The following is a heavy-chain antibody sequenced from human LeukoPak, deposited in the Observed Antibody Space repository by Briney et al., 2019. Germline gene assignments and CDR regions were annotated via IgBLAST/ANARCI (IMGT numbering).Heavy chain of an antibody. CDR1: GLTFSNYA. D-gene: IGHD6-13*01. CDR3: AKTRPLDSSSWSHGDY. J-gene: IGHJ4*02. CDR2: ISGSGDST. V-gene: IGHV3-23*01. Sequence: GGSLRLSCGASGLTFSNYAMSWVRQAPGKGLEWVSAISGSGDSTYYGDSVKGRFTISRDNSKNTLYLQMNSLRAEDTAVYYCAKTRPLDSSSWSHGDYWGQGTLVTVSS.